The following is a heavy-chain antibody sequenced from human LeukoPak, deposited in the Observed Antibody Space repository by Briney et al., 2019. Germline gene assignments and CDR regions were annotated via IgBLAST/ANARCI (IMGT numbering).Heavy chain of an antibody. CDR3: ARDSCGGDCYENDQYYFDC. CDR1: GGTFSSYA. CDR2: IIPIFGTP. D-gene: IGHD2-21*02. Sequence: SSVKVSCKASGGTFSSYAISWVRQAPGQGLEWMGRIIPIFGTPNYAQKFQGRVTITTDESTRTAYMELSSLRSEDTALYYCARDSCGGDCYENDQYYFDCWGQGTLVTVSS. J-gene: IGHJ4*02. V-gene: IGHV1-69*05.